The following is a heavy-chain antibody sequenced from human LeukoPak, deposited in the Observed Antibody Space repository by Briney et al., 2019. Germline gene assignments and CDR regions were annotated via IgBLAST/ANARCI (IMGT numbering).Heavy chain of an antibody. CDR3: ARALTIFGVVIYAFDI. CDR2: SSSSSSYI. J-gene: IGHJ3*02. V-gene: IGHV3-21*01. D-gene: IGHD3-3*01. Sequence: GSLRLSCASSGFTFSSYAMSWVRQAPGKGLEWVSSSSSSSSYIYYADSVKGRFTISRDNAKNSLYLQMNSLRAEDTAVYYCARALTIFGVVIYAFDIWGQGTMVTVSS. CDR1: GFTFSSYA.